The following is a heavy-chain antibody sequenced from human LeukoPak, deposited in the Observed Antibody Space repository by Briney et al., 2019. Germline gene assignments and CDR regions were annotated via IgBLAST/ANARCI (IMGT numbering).Heavy chain of an antibody. J-gene: IGHJ4*02. CDR1: GFTFSSYS. CDR2: ISSSSSTI. D-gene: IGHD6-6*01. Sequence: GGSLRLSCAASGFTFSSYSMNWVRQAPGKGLEWVSYISSSSSTIYYADSVKGRFTISRDNAKNSLYLQMNSLRAEDTAVYYCAGAFSSSGYWGQGTLVTVSS. CDR3: AGAFSSSGY. V-gene: IGHV3-48*01.